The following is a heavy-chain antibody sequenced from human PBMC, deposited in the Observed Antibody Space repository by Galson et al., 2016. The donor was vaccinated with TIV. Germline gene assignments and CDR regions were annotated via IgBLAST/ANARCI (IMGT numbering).Heavy chain of an antibody. CDR3: AHRRPLTYYFDV. D-gene: IGHD3-10*01. CDR2: IYWDDEK. CDR1: GFSLSSNGVG. V-gene: IGHV2-5*02. J-gene: IGHJ6*02. Sequence: PALVKPTQTVTLTCTFSGFSLSSNGVGVGWIRQPPGKALEWLALIYWDDEKRYNPSLESRLSIIKDTSKNKVVLTLTNVDPVDTATYYCAHRRPLTYYFDVWGQGTTVTVSS.